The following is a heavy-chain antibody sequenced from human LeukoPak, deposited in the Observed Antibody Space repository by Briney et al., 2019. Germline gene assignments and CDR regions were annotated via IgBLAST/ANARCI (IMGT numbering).Heavy chain of an antibody. Sequence: PGGSLRLSCGASGFIFSNYAMSWVRQTPGKGLEWVSSIGSSGDTTYYAGSVKGRFTISRDNSKNTLYLQMKSLRAEDTAVYYCAKCNSDSCYSAGDFWGQGTLVTVSS. J-gene: IGHJ4*02. D-gene: IGHD2-15*01. CDR3: AKCNSDSCYSAGDF. CDR2: IGSSGDTT. CDR1: GFIFSNYA. V-gene: IGHV3-23*01.